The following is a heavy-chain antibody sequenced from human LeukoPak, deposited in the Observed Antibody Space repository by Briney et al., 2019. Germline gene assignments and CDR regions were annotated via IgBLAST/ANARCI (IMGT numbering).Heavy chain of an antibody. D-gene: IGHD2-2*01. J-gene: IGHJ4*02. CDR3: ARVPVMGYCSSTSCPVGY. Sequence: ASVKVSCKASGYTFTSYDINWVRQATGQGLEWMGWMNPNSGNTGYAQKFQGRVTMTRNTSISTAYMELSSLRSEDTAVYYCARVPVMGYCSSTSCPVGYWGQGTLVTVSS. CDR2: MNPNSGNT. V-gene: IGHV1-8*01. CDR1: GYTFTSYD.